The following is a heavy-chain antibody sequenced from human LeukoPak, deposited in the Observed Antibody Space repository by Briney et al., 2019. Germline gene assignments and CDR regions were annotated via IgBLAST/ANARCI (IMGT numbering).Heavy chain of an antibody. CDR1: GFTFSSYA. D-gene: IGHD3-10*01. CDR3: ARATMVRGTYDY. CDR2: ISYDGSNK. V-gene: IGHV3-30-3*01. J-gene: IGHJ4*02. Sequence: GRSLRLSCAASGFTFSSYAMHWVRQAPGKGLEWVAVISYDGSNKYYADSVKGRSTISRDNSKNTLYLQMNSLRAEDTAVYYCARATMVRGTYDYWGQGTLVTVSS.